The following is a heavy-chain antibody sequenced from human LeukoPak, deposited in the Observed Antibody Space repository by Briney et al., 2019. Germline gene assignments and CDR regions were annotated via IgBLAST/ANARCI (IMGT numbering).Heavy chain of an antibody. CDR1: GYTFTGYY. D-gene: IGHD2-8*01. CDR2: INSNSGDT. V-gene: IGHV1-2*02. J-gene: IGHJ4*02. CDR3: ARRGTNGVSLDY. Sequence: ASVKVSCKASGYTFTGYYMHWVRQAPGQGLEWMGWINSNSGDTNYAQKFQGRVTMTRDTSISTAYMELSRLRSDDTAVYYCARRGTNGVSLDYWGQGTLVTVSS.